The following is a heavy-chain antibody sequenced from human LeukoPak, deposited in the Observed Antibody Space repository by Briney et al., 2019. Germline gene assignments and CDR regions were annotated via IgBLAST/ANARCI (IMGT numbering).Heavy chain of an antibody. CDR3: ARDVSYSNYFDY. V-gene: IGHV4-59*01. CDR2: IYYSGST. D-gene: IGHD4-11*01. CDR1: GGSISSYY. Sequence: PSETLSLTCTVSGGSISSYYWSWIRQPPGKGLEWIGYIYYSGSTNYNPSLKSRVTISVDTSKNQFSLKLSSVTAADTAVYYCARDVSYSNYFDYWGQGTLVTVSS. J-gene: IGHJ4*02.